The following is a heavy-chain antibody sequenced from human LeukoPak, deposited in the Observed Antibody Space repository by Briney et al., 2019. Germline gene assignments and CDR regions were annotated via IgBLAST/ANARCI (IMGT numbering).Heavy chain of an antibody. CDR1: GYTFTSYA. J-gene: IGHJ6*04. V-gene: IGHV1-3*01. CDR2: INAGNGNT. Sequence: GASVKVSCKASGYTFTSYAMHWVRQAPGQRLEWMGWINAGNGNTKYSQKFQGRVTITRDTSASTAYMELSSLRSEDTAVYYCARDSESSGWYKYYYYYYGMDVWGKGTTVTVSS. D-gene: IGHD6-19*01. CDR3: ARDSESSGWYKYYYYYYGMDV.